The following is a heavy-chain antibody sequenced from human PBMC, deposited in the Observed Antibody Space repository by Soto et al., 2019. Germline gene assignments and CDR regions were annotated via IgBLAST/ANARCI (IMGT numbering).Heavy chain of an antibody. CDR2: IRSKANNYAT. J-gene: IGHJ4*02. D-gene: IGHD4-4*01. Sequence: EVQLVESGGGLVQPGGSLKLSCAASGFTFSDSAIHWVRQASGKGLEWVGRIRSKANNYATAYAASVTGRFTISRDDSKNTAYLQMTSLKIEDTAVYYCARILQTSLDSWGQGALVTVSS. V-gene: IGHV3-73*02. CDR3: ARILQTSLDS. CDR1: GFTFSDSA.